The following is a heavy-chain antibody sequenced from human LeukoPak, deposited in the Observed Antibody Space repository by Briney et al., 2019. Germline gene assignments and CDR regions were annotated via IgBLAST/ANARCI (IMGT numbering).Heavy chain of an antibody. D-gene: IGHD2-2*02. J-gene: IGHJ3*02. CDR2: INHSGST. CDR3: ARVPRWYQLLYCHAFDI. CDR1: GGSFSGYY. Sequence: SETLSLTCAVYGGSFSGYYWSWIRQPPGKGLEWIGEINHSGSTNYNPSLKSRVTISVDTSKNQFSLKLSPVTAADTAVYYCARVPRWYQLLYCHAFDIWGQGTMVTVSS. V-gene: IGHV4-34*01.